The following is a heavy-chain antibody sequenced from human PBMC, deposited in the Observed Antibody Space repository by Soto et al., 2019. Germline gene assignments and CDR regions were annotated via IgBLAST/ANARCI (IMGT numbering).Heavy chain of an antibody. J-gene: IGHJ6*02. CDR1: GYTFTSYG. Sequence: QVQLVQSGAEVKKPGASVKVSCKASGYTFTSYGISWVRQAPGQGLEGMGWISAYNGNTNYAQKLQGRVTVTTDTSTSTAYMELRSLRSDDTAVYYCARDGRVAAPPSDYYYGMDVWGQGTTVTVSS. V-gene: IGHV1-18*04. D-gene: IGHD6-6*01. CDR3: ARDGRVAAPPSDYYYGMDV. CDR2: ISAYNGNT.